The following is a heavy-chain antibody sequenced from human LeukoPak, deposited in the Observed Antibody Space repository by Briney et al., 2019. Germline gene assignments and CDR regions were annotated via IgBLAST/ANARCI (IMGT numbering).Heavy chain of an antibody. J-gene: IGHJ4*02. CDR2: INPNSGGT. CDR3: ARELNYDSSGYYFDY. D-gene: IGHD3-22*01. V-gene: IGHV1-2*02. CDR1: GYTFSVYF. Sequence: ASVKVSSKASGYTFSVYFMHWVRQAPGQGLEWIGWINPNSGGTNYAQKFQGRVTMTRDTSISTAYMELSRLRSDDTAVYYCARELNYDSSGYYFDYWGQGTVVTVSS.